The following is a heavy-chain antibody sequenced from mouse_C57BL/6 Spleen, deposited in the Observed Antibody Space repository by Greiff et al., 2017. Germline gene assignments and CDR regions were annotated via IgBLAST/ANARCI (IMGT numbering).Heavy chain of an antibody. J-gene: IGHJ3*01. CDR3: TSRGQRRYQAWFAY. CDR2: IDPENGDT. Sequence: VQLQQSGAELVRPGASVKLSCTASGFNIKDDYMHWVKQRPEQGLEWIGWIDPENGDTEYASKFQGKATITADTSSNTAYLQLSSLTSEETAVYYCTSRGQRRYQAWFAYWGQGTLVTVSA. D-gene: IGHD3-2*02. CDR1: GFNIKDDY. V-gene: IGHV14-4*01.